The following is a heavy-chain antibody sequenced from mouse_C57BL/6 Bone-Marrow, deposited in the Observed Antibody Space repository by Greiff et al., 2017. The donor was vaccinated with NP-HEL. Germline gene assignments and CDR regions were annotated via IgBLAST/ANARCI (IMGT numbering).Heavy chain of an antibody. CDR1: GLTFPPYC. Sequence: VMLVESGPGLVAPSQGGVMTWAVSGLTFPPYCLPLCRPTHPTCLYFLLLIWTSGRTHYNSALKSRLSISKDNTKSQVFLKMNSLQTDDTARYYCARNPTVVALCAMDYWGRGTAVPVSA. V-gene: IGHV2-9-1*01. CDR2: IWTSGRT. J-gene: IGHJ4*01. CDR3: ARNPTVVALCAMDY. D-gene: IGHD1-1*01.